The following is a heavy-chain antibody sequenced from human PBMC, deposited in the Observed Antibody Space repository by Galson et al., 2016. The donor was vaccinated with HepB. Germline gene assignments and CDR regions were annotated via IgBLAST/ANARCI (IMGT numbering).Heavy chain of an antibody. Sequence: QSGAEVKKPGESLKISCKGSGYSFTSYWIGWVRQMPGKGLEWMGIIYPGDSDTRYSPSFQGQVTIPADKSISTAYLQWSSLKAAATAMYYRARQTTADTIDYYYYGMDVWGQGTTVTVSS. D-gene: IGHD2-15*01. CDR3: ARQTTADTIDYYYYGMDV. J-gene: IGHJ6*02. CDR1: GYSFTSYW. CDR2: IYPGDSDT. V-gene: IGHV5-51*01.